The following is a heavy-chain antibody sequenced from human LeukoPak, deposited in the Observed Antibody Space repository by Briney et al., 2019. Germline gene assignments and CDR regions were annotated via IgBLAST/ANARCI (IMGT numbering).Heavy chain of an antibody. D-gene: IGHD3-22*01. Sequence: SETLSLTCGVSGGSFSISYWSWIRQPPGKGLEWIGQIYHSGGANYNPSLRSRVTISIDTSKNQLSLKLSSVTAADTAVYYCAKSTYYYDTFVNAFDLWGQGTVVTVSS. V-gene: IGHV4-34*01. J-gene: IGHJ3*01. CDR2: IYHSGGA. CDR1: GGSFSISY. CDR3: AKSTYYYDTFVNAFDL.